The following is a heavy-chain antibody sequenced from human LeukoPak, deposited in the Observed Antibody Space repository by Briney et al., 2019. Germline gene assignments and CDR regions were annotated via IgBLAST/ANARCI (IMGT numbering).Heavy chain of an antibody. Sequence: PGGSLRLSCAASGFTVNNYYLSWVRQGPKKGLEWVAVIYSDDNTYYADSVKGRFTISRDSSKNTLYLQMGSLRAEDMAVYYCARGGTTVTTCFDYWGQGTLVTVSS. V-gene: IGHV3-53*05. CDR2: IYSDDNT. CDR1: GFTVNNYY. D-gene: IGHD4-17*01. CDR3: ARGGTTVTTCFDY. J-gene: IGHJ4*02.